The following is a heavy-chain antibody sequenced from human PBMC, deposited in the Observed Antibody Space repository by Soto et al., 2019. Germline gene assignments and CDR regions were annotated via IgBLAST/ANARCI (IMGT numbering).Heavy chain of an antibody. D-gene: IGHD3-3*01. CDR3: ARDWEIFGVVITKANDY. CDR2: ISSSSSTI. J-gene: IGHJ4*02. Sequence: EVQLVESGGGLVQPGGSLRLSCAASGFTFSSYSMNWVRQAPGKGLEWVSYISSSSSTIYYADSVKGRFTISRDNAKNSLYLQRNSRRAEDTAVYYCARDWEIFGVVITKANDYWGQGTLVTVSS. CDR1: GFTFSSYS. V-gene: IGHV3-48*01.